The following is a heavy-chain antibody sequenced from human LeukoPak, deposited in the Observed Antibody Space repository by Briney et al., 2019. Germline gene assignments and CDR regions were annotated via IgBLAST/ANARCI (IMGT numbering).Heavy chain of an antibody. Sequence: PGGSLRLSCAVSGFSFSDHYMDWVRQAPGKGLEGVGRIRNKASSYSTDYAASVKGRFTISRDDSKNSLYLQMSSLKTEDTAVYYCTRVISGNAFDIWGQGTMVTVSS. V-gene: IGHV3-72*01. D-gene: IGHD3-10*01. J-gene: IGHJ3*02. CDR3: TRVISGNAFDI. CDR2: IRNKASSYST. CDR1: GFSFSDHY.